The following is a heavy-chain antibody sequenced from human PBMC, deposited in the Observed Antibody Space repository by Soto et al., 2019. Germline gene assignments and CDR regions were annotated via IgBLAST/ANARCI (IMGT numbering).Heavy chain of an antibody. V-gene: IGHV3-23*01. CDR3: PKADSNFDY. J-gene: IGHJ4*02. Sequence: GSLRLSCAASGFNFSANYMSWVRQAPGKGLEWVSAISGSGGSTYYADSVKGRFTISRDNSKNTLYLQMNSLRAEDTAVYYRPKADSNFDYRGQGHLVTASS. CDR1: GFNFSANY. CDR2: ISGSGGST. D-gene: IGHD3-22*01.